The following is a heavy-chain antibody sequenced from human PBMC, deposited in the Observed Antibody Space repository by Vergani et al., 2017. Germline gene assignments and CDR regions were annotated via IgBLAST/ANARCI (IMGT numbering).Heavy chain of an antibody. J-gene: IGHJ4*02. CDR1: GFTFISYA. D-gene: IGHD6-13*01. Sequence: EVQLLESGGGLVQPGGSLRLSCAASGFTFISYAMSWVRQAPGKGLEWVSAISGSGGSTYYADSVKGRFTLSRDKSKNTLYLQMNSLRAEDTAVYYCAKDGVCQLVNYFDYWGQGTLVTVSS. CDR2: ISGSGGST. V-gene: IGHV3-23*01. CDR3: AKDGVCQLVNYFDY.